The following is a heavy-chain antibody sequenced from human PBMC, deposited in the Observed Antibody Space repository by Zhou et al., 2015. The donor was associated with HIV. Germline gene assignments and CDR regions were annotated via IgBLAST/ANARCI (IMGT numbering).Heavy chain of an antibody. D-gene: IGHD4-17*01. CDR1: GGTFSSYA. Sequence: QVQLVQSGAEVKKPGSSVKVSCKASGGTFSSYAISWVRQAPGQGLEWMGGIIPIFGTANYAQKFQGRVTITADESTSTAYMELSSLRSEDTAVYYCARDMTTVTTHRTPTSTETYPNDYWGQGTLVTVSS. J-gene: IGHJ4*02. CDR2: IIPIFGTA. CDR3: ARDMTTVTTHRTPTSTETYPNDY. V-gene: IGHV1-69*12.